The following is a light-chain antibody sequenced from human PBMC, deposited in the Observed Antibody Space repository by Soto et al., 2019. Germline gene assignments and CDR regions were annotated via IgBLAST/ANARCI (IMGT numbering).Light chain of an antibody. V-gene: IGKV1-6*01. Sequence: AIQMTQSPSSLSASVGDTVTIACRASQDIRNDLGWYQQKPGRAPKLLIYAASNLQTGVPSRFSGSGSGTGFTLVIDRLQPDDFATYYCAQDYITPQTFGQGTKVEIK. CDR2: AAS. J-gene: IGKJ1*01. CDR1: QDIRND. CDR3: AQDYITPQT.